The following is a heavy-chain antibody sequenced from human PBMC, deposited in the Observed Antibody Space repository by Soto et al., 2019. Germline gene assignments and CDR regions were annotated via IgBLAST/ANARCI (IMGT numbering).Heavy chain of an antibody. Sequence: QVQLVQSGAEVKKPGAAVKVSCKASGYTFPIYGISWVRQAPGQGLEWLGWISAYNVATTYARKDQGRVTMTTATSTSTAYMELRSLRSDDTAVYYCARVTPNNDDTSGYYFLFDYWGQGTLVTVSS. D-gene: IGHD3-22*01. CDR1: GYTFPIYG. V-gene: IGHV1-18*01. J-gene: IGHJ4*02. CDR3: ARVTPNNDDTSGYYFLFDY. CDR2: ISAYNVAT.